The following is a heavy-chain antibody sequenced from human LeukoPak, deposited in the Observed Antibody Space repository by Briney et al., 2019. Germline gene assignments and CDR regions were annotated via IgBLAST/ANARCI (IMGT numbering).Heavy chain of an antibody. V-gene: IGHV3-23*01. CDR1: GFTFSSYG. Sequence: PGGSLRLSCAASGFTFSSYGMSWVRQAPGKGLEWVSAISGSGGSTYYADSVKGRFAISRDNSKNTLYLQMNRLRAEDTAIYYCARPIRGYYDSSGYPFDYWGQGTLVTVSS. CDR3: ARPIRGYYDSSGYPFDY. D-gene: IGHD3-22*01. CDR2: ISGSGGST. J-gene: IGHJ4*02.